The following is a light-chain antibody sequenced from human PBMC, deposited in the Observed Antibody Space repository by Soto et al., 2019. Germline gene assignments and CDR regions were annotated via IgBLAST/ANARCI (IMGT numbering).Light chain of an antibody. V-gene: IGKV4-1*01. CDR1: QSLLYSPDNKNY. Sequence: DVVVTQSPVSLAVSLGERATINCKSSQSLLYSPDNKNYLAWYQQKQGQPPKLLIYWASTRASGVPARFNGSGSGTDFTLTITSLQAADVALYYCHQYYRLPLTFGGGTKVET. CDR2: WAS. CDR3: HQYYRLPLT. J-gene: IGKJ4*01.